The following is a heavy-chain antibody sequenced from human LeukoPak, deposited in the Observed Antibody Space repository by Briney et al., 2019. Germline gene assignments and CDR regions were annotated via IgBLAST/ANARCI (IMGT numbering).Heavy chain of an antibody. J-gene: IGHJ4*02. V-gene: IGHV3-7*01. D-gene: IGHD1-1*01. CDR1: GFMFSDYW. Sequence: GGSLRLSCAASGFMFSDYWMTWVRQVPGTGLERVANINRHGNEVHYVDSVKGRFTISRDNAKNSLYLQLDSLRVEDTAVYYCARVGTSELQRVFDYWGQGTLVTVSS. CDR2: INRHGNEV. CDR3: ARVGTSELQRVFDY.